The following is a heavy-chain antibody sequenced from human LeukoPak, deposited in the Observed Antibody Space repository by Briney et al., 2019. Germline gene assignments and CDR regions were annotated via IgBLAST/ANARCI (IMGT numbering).Heavy chain of an antibody. Sequence: PSETLSLTCAVSGGSISSGGYSWSWIRQPAGKGLEWIGRIYTSGSTNYNPSLKSRVTMSVDTSKNQFSLKLSSVTAADTAVYYCAREGDGDYVGVYYYYGMDVWGQGTTVTVSS. CDR1: GGSISSGGYS. CDR2: IYTSGST. V-gene: IGHV4-61*02. J-gene: IGHJ6*02. CDR3: AREGDGDYVGVYYYYGMDV. D-gene: IGHD4-17*01.